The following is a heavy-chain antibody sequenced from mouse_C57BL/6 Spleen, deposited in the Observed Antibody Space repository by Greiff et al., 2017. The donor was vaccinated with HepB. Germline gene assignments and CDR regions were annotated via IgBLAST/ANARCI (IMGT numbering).Heavy chain of an antibody. Sequence: QVQLQQPGAELVKPGASVKLSCKASGSTFTSYWMHWVKQRPGQGLEWIGMIHPNSGSTNYNEKFKSKATLTVDKSSSTAYMQLSSLTSEDSAVYYCARSYDGYYRDAMDYWGQGTSVTVSS. D-gene: IGHD2-3*01. CDR2: IHPNSGST. CDR1: GSTFTSYW. CDR3: ARSYDGYYRDAMDY. J-gene: IGHJ4*01. V-gene: IGHV1-64*01.